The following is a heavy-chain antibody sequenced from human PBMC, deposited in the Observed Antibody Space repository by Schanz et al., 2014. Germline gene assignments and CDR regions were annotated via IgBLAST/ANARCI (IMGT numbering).Heavy chain of an antibody. CDR3: ARLHSPYAFDI. D-gene: IGHD2-15*01. J-gene: IGHJ3*02. V-gene: IGHV3-33*08. CDR1: GFSFSTYA. Sequence: QVQLVESGGGVVQPGRSLRLSCAASGFSFSTYAMHWVRQAPGKGLEWVAVILYDGSKTYYADSVKGRFTISRDNSKNTLSLQMNSLRDEDTAVYYCARLHSPYAFDIWGQGTMVTVSS. CDR2: ILYDGSKT.